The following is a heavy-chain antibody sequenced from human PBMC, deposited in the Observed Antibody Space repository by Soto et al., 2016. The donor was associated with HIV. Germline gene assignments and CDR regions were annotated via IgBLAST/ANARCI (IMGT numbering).Heavy chain of an antibody. J-gene: IGHJ6*02. CDR3: ARDAHVNYGDYYYYGMDV. CDR2: IWYDGSNK. CDR1: GFTFSRYG. Sequence: VQLVESGGGVVQPGRSLRLSCAASGFTFSRYGMHWVRQAPGKGLEWVAVIWYDGSNKYFADSVKGRFTISRDNSKNTLYLQMNSLRAEDTAAYYCARDAHVNYGDYYYYGMDVWGQGTTVTVSS. D-gene: IGHD4-17*01. V-gene: IGHV3-33*01.